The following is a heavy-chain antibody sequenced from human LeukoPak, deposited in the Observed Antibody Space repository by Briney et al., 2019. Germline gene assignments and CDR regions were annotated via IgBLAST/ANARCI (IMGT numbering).Heavy chain of an antibody. Sequence: GRSLRLSCAASGFPFSSYAMHWVRQAPGKGLEWVAVISYDGSNKYYADSVKGRFTISRDNSKNTLYLQMNSLRAEDTAVYYCARDGDYEGPDYWGQGTLVTVSS. D-gene: IGHD2-21*01. CDR1: GFPFSSYA. J-gene: IGHJ4*02. V-gene: IGHV3-30-3*01. CDR3: ARDGDYEGPDY. CDR2: ISYDGSNK.